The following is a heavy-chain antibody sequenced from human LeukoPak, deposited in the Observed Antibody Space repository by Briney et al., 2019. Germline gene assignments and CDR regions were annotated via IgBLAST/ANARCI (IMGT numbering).Heavy chain of an antibody. CDR3: ARMVGGYSDVHFDH. Sequence: ASVKVSCKTSGYTFTSYGISWVRQAPGQGLEWMGWISAYNGDTNSAQSLQGRVTMTTDTSTSTAYMEPRSLRSDDTAVYYCARMVGGYSDVHFDHWGQGTLVTVSS. D-gene: IGHD2-15*01. J-gene: IGHJ4*02. CDR2: ISAYNGDT. V-gene: IGHV1-18*01. CDR1: GYTFTSYG.